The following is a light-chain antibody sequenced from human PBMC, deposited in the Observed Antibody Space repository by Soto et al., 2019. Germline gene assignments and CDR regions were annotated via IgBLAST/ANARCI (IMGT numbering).Light chain of an antibody. CDR2: DVS. CDR3: CSYGGSYTWV. J-gene: IGLJ3*02. Sequence: QSALTQPRSVSGSPGQSVTISRTGASGDVGGYNFVSWYQQHPGKAPTLMIFDVSQRPSGVPDRFSGSKSGNTASLTISGLQAEDEADYYCCSYGGSYTWVFGGGTKLTVL. CDR1: SGDVGGYNF. V-gene: IGLV2-11*01.